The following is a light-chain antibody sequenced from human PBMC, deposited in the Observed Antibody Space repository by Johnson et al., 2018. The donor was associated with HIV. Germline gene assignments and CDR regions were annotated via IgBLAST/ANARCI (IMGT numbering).Light chain of an antibody. J-gene: IGLJ1*01. CDR1: RSNIGNNY. V-gene: IGLV1-51*02. CDR2: END. CDR3: GTWGGV. Sequence: QSVLTQPPSVSAAPGQKVTISCSGSRSNIGNNYVSWYQHLPGTAPKLLIYENDKRPSGIPDRFSGSKYGTSATLGITGLQTGDEADYYCGTWGGVFGTGTKVTVL.